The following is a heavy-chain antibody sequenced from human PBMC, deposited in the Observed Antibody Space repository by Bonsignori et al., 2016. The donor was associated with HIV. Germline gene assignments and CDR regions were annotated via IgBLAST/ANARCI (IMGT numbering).Heavy chain of an antibody. J-gene: IGHJ4*02. CDR3: VKDVGNWDIDC. D-gene: IGHD1/OR15-1a*01. CDR2: ASYGRSP. V-gene: IGHV4-39*07. Sequence: VRQMPGKGLEWIGSASYGRSPAYTPSLQSRVTISLDTSKNQFSLKLNSVSAADTAFYYCVKDVGNWDIDCWGQGTLVTVSS.